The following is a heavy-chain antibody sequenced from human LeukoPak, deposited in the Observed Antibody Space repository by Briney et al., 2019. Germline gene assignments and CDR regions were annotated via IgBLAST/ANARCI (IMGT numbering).Heavy chain of an antibody. V-gene: IGHV4-61*02. J-gene: IGHJ6*03. D-gene: IGHD3-22*01. CDR3: ARDSRYSDTSGHYYSHYYMDL. CDR2: IYASGST. CDR1: GGSISSGSYY. Sequence: SETLSLTCTVSGGSISSGSYYWSWIRQPGGKGLEWIGRIYASGSTNYNPSLKSRVTISVDTSKNQFSLKLSSVTAADTAVYYCARDSRYSDTSGHYYSHYYMDLWGKGTTITVSS.